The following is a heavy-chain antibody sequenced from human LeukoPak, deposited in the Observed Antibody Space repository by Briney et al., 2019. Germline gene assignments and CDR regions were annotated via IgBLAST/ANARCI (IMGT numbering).Heavy chain of an antibody. Sequence: GGSLRLSCAASGFTFDDYAMHWVRQPPGKGLEWVSGISWNSGSIGYADSVKGRFTISRDNAKNSLYLQMNNLRAEDTALYYCARGGYYYDSSGYYYGGVRYFDYWGQGTLVTVSS. CDR2: ISWNSGSI. J-gene: IGHJ4*02. CDR1: GFTFDDYA. CDR3: ARGGYYYDSSGYYYGGVRYFDY. D-gene: IGHD3-22*01. V-gene: IGHV3-9*01.